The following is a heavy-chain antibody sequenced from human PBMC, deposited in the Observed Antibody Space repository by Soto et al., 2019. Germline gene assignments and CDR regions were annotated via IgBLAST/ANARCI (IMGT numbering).Heavy chain of an antibody. CDR3: ARWVQVTRSFDQ. D-gene: IGHD5-18*01. CDR1: GYSFSSYW. CDR2: IYPGDSDT. V-gene: IGHV5-51*01. J-gene: IGHJ4*02. Sequence: GESLKISSKGSGYSFSSYWIGWVRQMPGKGLEWMGIIYPGDSDTTYSPSFQGQVTISADKSISTAYLQWSSLKASDTAMYYCARWVQVTRSFDQWGQGTQVTVSS.